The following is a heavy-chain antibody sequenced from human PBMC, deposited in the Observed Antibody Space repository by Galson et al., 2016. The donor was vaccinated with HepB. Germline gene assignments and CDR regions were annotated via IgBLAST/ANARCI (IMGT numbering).Heavy chain of an antibody. J-gene: IGHJ4*02. CDR3: AKGTTRLGDN. CDR2: ISTSGGST. Sequence: SLRLSCAASGFAFSAYGMTWVRQAPRKGLEWVAAISTSGGSTDYADSVRGRFTISRDNSKNMLYLQMNILRAEDSALYYCAKGTTRLGDNWGQGILVTVSS. V-gene: IGHV3-23*01. CDR1: GFAFSAYG. D-gene: IGHD4-11*01.